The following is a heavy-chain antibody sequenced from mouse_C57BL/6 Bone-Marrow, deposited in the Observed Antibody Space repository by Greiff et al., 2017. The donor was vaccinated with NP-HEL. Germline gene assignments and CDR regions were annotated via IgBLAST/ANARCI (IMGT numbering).Heavy chain of an antibody. J-gene: IGHJ2*01. V-gene: IGHV1-81*01. CDR2: IYPRSGNT. CDR1: GYTFTSYG. D-gene: IGHD1-1*01. CDR3: ARREYYYGSSYYFDY. Sequence: QVQLQQSGAELARPGASVKLSCKASGYTFTSYGISWVKQRTGQGLEWIGEIYPRSGNTYYNEKFKGKATLTADKSSSTAYMELRSLTSEDSAVYFCARREYYYGSSYYFDYWGQGTTLTVSS.